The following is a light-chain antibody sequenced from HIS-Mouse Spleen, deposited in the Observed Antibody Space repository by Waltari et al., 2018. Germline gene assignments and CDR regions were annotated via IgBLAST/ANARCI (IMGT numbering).Light chain of an antibody. CDR2: WAS. J-gene: IGKJ2*01. CDR3: QQYYSTPYT. V-gene: IGKV4-1*01. Sequence: DIVMTQSPDSLAVSLGERATINCKSSQSVLYSSNNKNYLAWYQQKPGQPPKLLIYWASTRESGVPDRFSGSGSGTDFTLTISSLQAEDVAVYYCQQYYSTPYTFGQGTKREIK. CDR1: QSVLYSSNNKNY.